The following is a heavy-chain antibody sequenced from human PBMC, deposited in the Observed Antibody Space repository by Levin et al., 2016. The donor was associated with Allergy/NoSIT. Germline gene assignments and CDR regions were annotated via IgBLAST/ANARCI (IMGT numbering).Heavy chain of an antibody. CDR1: GGSFSGYY. J-gene: IGHJ5*02. CDR2: INHSGST. Sequence: SETLSLTCAVYGGSFSGYYWSWIRQPPGKGLEWIGEINHSGSTNYNPSLKSRVTISVDTSKNQFSLKLSSVTAADTAAYYCARQVPAAISNWFDPWGQGTLVTVSS. CDR3: ARQVPAAISNWFDP. D-gene: IGHD2-2*02. V-gene: IGHV4-34*01.